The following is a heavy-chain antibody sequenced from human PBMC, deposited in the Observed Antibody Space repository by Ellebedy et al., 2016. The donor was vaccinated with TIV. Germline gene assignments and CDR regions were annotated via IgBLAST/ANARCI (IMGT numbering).Heavy chain of an antibody. J-gene: IGHJ5*02. CDR1: GYTFSSYA. D-gene: IGHD3-10*01. V-gene: IGHV1-3*01. Sequence: AASVKVSCKASGYTFSSYAMHWVRQAPGQRLEWMGWINAGNGNTKYSQKFQGSVTITRDTSASTAYMELSSLRSEDTAVYYCARVYGAFNWFDPWGQGTLVTVSS. CDR3: ARVYGAFNWFDP. CDR2: INAGNGNT.